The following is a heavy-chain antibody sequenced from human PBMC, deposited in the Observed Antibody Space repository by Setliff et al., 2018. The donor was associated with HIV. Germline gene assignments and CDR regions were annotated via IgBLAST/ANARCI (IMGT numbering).Heavy chain of an antibody. Sequence: GGSLRLSCAASGFTFSSYTMNWVRQAPGKGLDWVSYISSSGSTIYYADSVKGRFTVYRDNTKNSLYLQMNSLRAEDTAVYYCAKDRSDLAASIIYYDYLGFDVWGQGTTVTVSS. D-gene: IGHD5-12*01. CDR3: AKDRSDLAASIIYYDYLGFDV. CDR1: GFTFSSYT. J-gene: IGHJ6*02. CDR2: ISSSGSTI. V-gene: IGHV3-48*04.